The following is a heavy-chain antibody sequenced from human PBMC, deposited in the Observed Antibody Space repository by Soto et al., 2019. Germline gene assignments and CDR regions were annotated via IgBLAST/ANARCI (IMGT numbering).Heavy chain of an antibody. Sequence: QVQLVESGGGVVQPGRSLRLSCAGSGFTFSSYVMHWVRQAPGKGLEWVAVISYDGSNKYYADSVKGRFTISRDNSKNTLYLQMNSLRADDTAVYHCATVNLAVTTIDHWGQGTLVTVSS. CDR3: ATVNLAVTTIDH. CDR1: GFTFSSYV. J-gene: IGHJ4*02. V-gene: IGHV3-30-3*01. D-gene: IGHD4-4*01. CDR2: ISYDGSNK.